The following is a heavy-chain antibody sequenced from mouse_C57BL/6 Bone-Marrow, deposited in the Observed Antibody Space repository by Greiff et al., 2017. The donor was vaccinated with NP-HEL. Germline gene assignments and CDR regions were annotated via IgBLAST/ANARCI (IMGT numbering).Heavy chain of an antibody. CDR3: VREEDGGSAAWFAY. V-gene: IGHV1-26*01. D-gene: IGHD1-1*02. CDR2: INPNNGGT. Sequence: EVQLQQSGPELVKPGASVKISCKASGYTFTDYYMNWVKQSHGKSLEWIGDINPNNGGTSYNQKFKGKATLTVDKSSSTAYMELRSLTSEDSAVYYCVREEDGGSAAWFAYWGQGTLVTVTA. J-gene: IGHJ3*01. CDR1: GYTFTDYY.